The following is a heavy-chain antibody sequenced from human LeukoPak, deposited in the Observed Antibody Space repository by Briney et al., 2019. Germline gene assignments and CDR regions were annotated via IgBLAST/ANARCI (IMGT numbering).Heavy chain of an antibody. J-gene: IGHJ4*02. CDR1: GFTFSSYA. Sequence: PGGSLRLSSAASGFTFSSYAMGWVRQAPGKGLEWVSAISGSGGSTYYADSVKGWFTISRDNSKNTLYLQMNSLRAEVTAAYYCAQDLSPNGYWGQGTLVTVSS. CDR3: AQDLSPNGY. D-gene: IGHD2-8*01. CDR2: ISGSGGST. V-gene: IGHV3-23*01.